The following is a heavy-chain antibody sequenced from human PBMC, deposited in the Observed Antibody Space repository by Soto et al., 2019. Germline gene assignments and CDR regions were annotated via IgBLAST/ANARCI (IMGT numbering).Heavy chain of an antibody. CDR3: ARISDSRSQEEDY. J-gene: IGHJ4*02. Sequence: GASVKVSCKDSGYTFNSYAITWVRQAHGQGLEWMGWISTYNDDTNYAQKFQGRVTMTRDTSTSTVYMEMSSLRSEDTAVYYCARISDSRSQEEDYWGQGTLVTVSS. V-gene: IGHV1-18*01. CDR1: GYTFNSYA. CDR2: ISTYNDDT. D-gene: IGHD3-22*01.